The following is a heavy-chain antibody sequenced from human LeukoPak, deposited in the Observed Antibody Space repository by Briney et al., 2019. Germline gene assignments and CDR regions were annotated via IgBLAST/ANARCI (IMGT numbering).Heavy chain of an antibody. Sequence: YTFTXXXMHXXXQAPGQGLEWMGRINPNSGGTNYAQKFQGRVTMTRDTSISTAYMELSRLRSDDTAVYYCALLTRPGYWGQGTLVTISS. D-gene: IGHD3-16*01. V-gene: IGHV1-2*06. CDR3: ALLTRPGY. J-gene: IGHJ4*02. CDR1: YTFTXXX. CDR2: INPNSGGT.